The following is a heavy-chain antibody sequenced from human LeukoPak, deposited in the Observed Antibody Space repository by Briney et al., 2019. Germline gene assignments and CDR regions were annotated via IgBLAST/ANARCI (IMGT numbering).Heavy chain of an antibody. Sequence: GGSLRLSCAASGFTFSSYAMSWVRQAPGKGLEWVSAISGSGGSTYYADSVKGRFTISRDNSKNTLYLQMNSLRAEDTAVYYRARTGGIVVVPAAKGNDYWGQGTLVTVSS. CDR1: GFTFSSYA. CDR3: ARTGGIVVVPAAKGNDY. D-gene: IGHD2-2*01. V-gene: IGHV3-23*01. CDR2: ISGSGGST. J-gene: IGHJ4*02.